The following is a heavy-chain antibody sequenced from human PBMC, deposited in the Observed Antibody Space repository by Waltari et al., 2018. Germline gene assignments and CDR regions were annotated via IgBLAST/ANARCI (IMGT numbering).Heavy chain of an antibody. CDR2: RRGSGGGT. J-gene: IGHJ4*02. D-gene: IGHD3-22*01. V-gene: IGHV3-23*01. Sequence: EVQLLESGGGLVQSGGSLRLSCAASGFTFTNYAMSGVRQAPGKWLEWGAKRRGSGGGTYAAEAVKGRFTSSRDNSKNTLYLQMNSLRPEDTAVYYCAKGYFYDTSTTFDYWGQGTLVTVSS. CDR1: GFTFTNYA. CDR3: AKGYFYDTSTTFDY.